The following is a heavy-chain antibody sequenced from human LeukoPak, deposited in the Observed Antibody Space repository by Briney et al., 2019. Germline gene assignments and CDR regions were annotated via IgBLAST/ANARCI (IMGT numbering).Heavy chain of an antibody. J-gene: IGHJ4*02. CDR3: ARGVEMATPKDYFDY. CDR1: EFTFSSYW. D-gene: IGHD5-24*01. Sequence: GGSLRLSCAASEFTFSSYWMHWVRQAPGKGLVWVSRINSDGSSTSYADSVKGRFTISRDNAKNTLYLQMNSLGAEDTAVYYCARGVEMATPKDYFDYWGQGTLVTVSS. CDR2: INSDGSST. V-gene: IGHV3-74*01.